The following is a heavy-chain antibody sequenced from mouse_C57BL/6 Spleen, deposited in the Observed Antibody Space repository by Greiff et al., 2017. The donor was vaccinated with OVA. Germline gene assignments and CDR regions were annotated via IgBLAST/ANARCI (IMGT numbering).Heavy chain of an antibody. CDR1: GFTFSSYG. CDR2: ISSGGSYT. V-gene: IGHV5-6*01. Sequence: EVMLVESGGDLVKPGGSLKLSCAASGFTFSSYGMSWVRQTPDKRLEWVATISSGGSYTYYPDSVKGRFTISRDNAKNTLYLQMSSLKSEDTAMYYCARNGDAGYFDVWGTGTTVTVSS. J-gene: IGHJ1*03. CDR3: ARNGDAGYFDV.